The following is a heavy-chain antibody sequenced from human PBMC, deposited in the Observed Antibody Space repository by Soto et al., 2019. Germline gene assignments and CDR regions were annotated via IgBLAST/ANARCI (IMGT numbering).Heavy chain of an antibody. CDR1: GDSIRGSPDY. D-gene: IGHD6-13*01. CDR2: IFHDGYI. Sequence: SQPLSLTCSVSGDSIRGSPDYCSLIRQPPGKRLEWIGSIFHDGYIVYTPSLKSRVTISVDTSKNQFSLKLTSVAAADTAIYYCARLQTAVPHYWGQGIFVTVSS. V-gene: IGHV4-39*01. CDR3: ARLQTAVPHY. J-gene: IGHJ4*02.